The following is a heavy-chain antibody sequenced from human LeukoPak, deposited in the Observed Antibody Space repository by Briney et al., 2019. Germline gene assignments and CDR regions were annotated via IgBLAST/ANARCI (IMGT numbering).Heavy chain of an antibody. CDR3: ARGYQAGGS. Sequence: SETLSLTCAVYGDSFSGYYWSWIRQPPGKGLEWIAEINHRGTTHYNPSLMSRVNISADTSKNHFSLNLDSVTAADTAVYYCARGYQAGGSWGQGTLVTVSS. D-gene: IGHD1-14*01. J-gene: IGHJ4*02. CDR1: GDSFSGYY. V-gene: IGHV4-34*01. CDR2: INHRGTT.